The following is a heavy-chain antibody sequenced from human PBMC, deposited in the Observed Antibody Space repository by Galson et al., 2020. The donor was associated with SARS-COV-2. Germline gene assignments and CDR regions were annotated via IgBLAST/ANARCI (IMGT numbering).Heavy chain of an antibody. CDR3: ARVPRITIFGVVTACDY. CDR2: IYYSGST. J-gene: IGHJ4*02. CDR1: GGSISSGGYY. D-gene: IGHD3-3*01. Sequence: SETLSLTCTVSGGSISSGGYYWSWIRQHPGKGLEWIGYIYYSGSTYYNPSLKSRVTISVDTSKNQFSLKLSSVTAADTAVYYCARVPRITIFGVVTACDYWGQGTLVTVSS. V-gene: IGHV4-31*03.